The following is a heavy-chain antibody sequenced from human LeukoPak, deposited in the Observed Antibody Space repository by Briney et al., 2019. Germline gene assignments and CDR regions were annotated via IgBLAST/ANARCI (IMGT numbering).Heavy chain of an antibody. D-gene: IGHD1-26*01. V-gene: IGHV3-23*01. CDR1: GFTFSSYG. J-gene: IGHJ4*02. CDR3: AKRGAEVGETVAPGDY. CDR2: ISGSGGST. Sequence: GGSLRLSCAASGFTFSSYGMSWVRQAPGKGLEWVSAISGSGGSTYYADSVKGRFTSSRDNSKNTLYLQMNSLRVDDTAVYYCAKRGAEVGETVAPGDYWGQGTLVTVSS.